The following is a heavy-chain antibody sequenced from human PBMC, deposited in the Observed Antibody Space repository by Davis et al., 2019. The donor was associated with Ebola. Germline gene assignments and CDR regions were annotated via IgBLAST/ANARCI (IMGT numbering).Heavy chain of an antibody. CDR1: GYTLTELS. CDR3: ARGGIAVAPTGDYGMDV. CDR2: IIPIFGTA. J-gene: IGHJ6*02. V-gene: IGHV1-69*13. D-gene: IGHD6-19*01. Sequence: SVKVSCKVSGYTLTELSMHWVRQAPGKGLGWMGGIIPIFGTANYAQKFQGRVTITADESTSTAYMELSSLRSEDTAVYYCARGGIAVAPTGDYGMDVWGQGTTVTVSS.